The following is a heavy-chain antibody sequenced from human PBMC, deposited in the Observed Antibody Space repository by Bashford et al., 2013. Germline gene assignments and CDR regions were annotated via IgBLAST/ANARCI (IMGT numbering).Heavy chain of an antibody. V-gene: IGHV3-23*01. Sequence: VRQAPGKGLEWVSAISGGSGTTYYADSVKGRFTISRDISKNTLSLQMNSLRAGDTATYYCAKASTVDQGYFFDHWGQGALVTVSS. CDR2: ISGGSGTT. J-gene: IGHJ4*02. CDR3: AKASTVDQGYFFDH. D-gene: IGHD1-26*01.